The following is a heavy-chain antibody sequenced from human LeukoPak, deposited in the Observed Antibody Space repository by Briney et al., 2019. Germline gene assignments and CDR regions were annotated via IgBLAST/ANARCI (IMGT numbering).Heavy chain of an antibody. V-gene: IGHV1-69*01. D-gene: IGHD3-3*01. CDR1: GGTFSSYA. Sequence: SVKVSCKASGGTFSSYAISWVRRAPGQGLEWMGGIIPIFGTANYAQKFQGRVTITADESTSTAYMELSSLRSEDTAVYYCARAPTGVLRFLERQGWFDPWGQGTLVTVSS. J-gene: IGHJ5*02. CDR2: IIPIFGTA. CDR3: ARAPTGVLRFLERQGWFDP.